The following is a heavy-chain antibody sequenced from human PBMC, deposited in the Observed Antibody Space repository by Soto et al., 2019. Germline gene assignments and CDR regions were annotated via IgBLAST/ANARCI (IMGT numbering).Heavy chain of an antibody. V-gene: IGHV4-59*01. CDR3: ARTGSQKSTGFDY. J-gene: IGHJ4*02. CDR1: GGSISGYY. Sequence: SETLSLTCTVSGGSISGYYWNWIRQPPGKGLEWIGYISYSGSTNYNPSLRSRVTTSLDTSKKQFSLKLSSVTAADTAVYYCARTGSQKSTGFDYWGQGTLVTVSS. CDR2: ISYSGST. D-gene: IGHD1-1*01.